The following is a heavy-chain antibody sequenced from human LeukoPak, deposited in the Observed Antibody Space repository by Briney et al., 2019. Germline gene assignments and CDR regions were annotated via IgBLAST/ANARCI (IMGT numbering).Heavy chain of an antibody. CDR1: GFTFSSYA. D-gene: IGHD5-18*01. Sequence: GRSLRLSCAASGFTFSSYAMHWVRQAPGKGLEWVAVISYDGSNKYYADSVKGRFTLSRDNSKNTLYLQMNSLRAEDTAVYYCARDSRSWIQLWPYYYYGMDVWGQGTTVTVSS. V-gene: IGHV3-30-3*01. J-gene: IGHJ6*02. CDR2: ISYDGSNK. CDR3: ARDSRSWIQLWPYYYYGMDV.